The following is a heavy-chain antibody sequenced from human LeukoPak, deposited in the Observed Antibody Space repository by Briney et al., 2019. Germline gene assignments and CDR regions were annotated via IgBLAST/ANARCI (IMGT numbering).Heavy chain of an antibody. J-gene: IGHJ4*02. V-gene: IGHV4-39*01. CDR1: GGSISSSSYY. CDR3: ARSRWLQLPDY. CDR2: IYYSGST. D-gene: IGHD5-24*01. Sequence: SETLSLTCTVSGGSISSSSYYWGWIRQPPGKGLEWIGSIYYSGSTYYNPSLKSRVTISVDTSKNQFSLKLSSVTAADTAVYYCARSRWLQLPDYGGQGTLVTVSS.